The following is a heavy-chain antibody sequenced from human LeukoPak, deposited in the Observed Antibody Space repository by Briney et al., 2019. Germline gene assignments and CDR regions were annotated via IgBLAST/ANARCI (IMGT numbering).Heavy chain of an antibody. CDR2: ISSSSSYI. D-gene: IGHD3-22*01. CDR1: GFTFSSYS. J-gene: IGHJ4*02. Sequence: GGSLRLSCAASGFTFSSYSMNWVRQAPGKGLEWVSSISSSSSYIYYADSVKGRFTISRDNAKNSLYLQMNSLRAEDTAVYYCARVLTERQTYYYDSSGYFPLGYWGQGTLVTVSS. V-gene: IGHV3-21*01. CDR3: ARVLTERQTYYYDSSGYFPLGY.